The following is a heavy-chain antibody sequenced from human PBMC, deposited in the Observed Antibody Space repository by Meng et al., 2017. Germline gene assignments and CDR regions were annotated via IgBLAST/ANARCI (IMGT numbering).Heavy chain of an antibody. CDR3: ARRSGDYVDFWFDP. CDR2: IYYSGST. D-gene: IGHD4-17*01. J-gene: IGHJ5*02. V-gene: IGHV4-59*12. CDR1: GGSISSYY. Sequence: GSLRLSCTVSGGSISSYYWSWIRQPPGKGLEWIGYIYYSGSTNYNPSLKSRVTISVDTSKNQFSLKLSSVTAADTAVYYCARRSGDYVDFWFDPWGQGTLVTVSS.